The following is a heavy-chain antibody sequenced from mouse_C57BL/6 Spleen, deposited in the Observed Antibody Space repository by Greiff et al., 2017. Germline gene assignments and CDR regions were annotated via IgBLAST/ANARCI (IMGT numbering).Heavy chain of an antibody. CDR2: IHPNSGST. V-gene: IGHV1-64*01. J-gene: IGHJ4*01. CDR1: GYTFTSYW. Sequence: QVHVKQPGAELVKPGASVKLSCKASGYTFTSYWMHWVKQRPGQGLEWIGMIHPNSGSTNYNEKFKSKATLTVDKSSSTAYMQLSSLTSEDSAVYYCAREIYYDYHGYAMDYWGQGTSVTVSS. D-gene: IGHD2-4*01. CDR3: AREIYYDYHGYAMDY.